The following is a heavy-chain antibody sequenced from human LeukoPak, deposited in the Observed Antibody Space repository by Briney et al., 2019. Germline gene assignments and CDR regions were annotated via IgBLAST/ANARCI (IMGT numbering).Heavy chain of an antibody. CDR1: GFIFSSYA. V-gene: IGHV3-23*01. J-gene: IGHJ4*02. CDR2: ISGSGGST. Sequence: GGSLRLSCAASGFIFSSYAMSWVRQAPGKGLEWVSGISGSGGSTYYADSVKGRFTISRDNSKNTLYLQMNSLRAEDTAVYYCAQDIVVVPAAMAGGDFDYWGQGTLVTVSS. D-gene: IGHD2-2*01. CDR3: AQDIVVVPAAMAGGDFDY.